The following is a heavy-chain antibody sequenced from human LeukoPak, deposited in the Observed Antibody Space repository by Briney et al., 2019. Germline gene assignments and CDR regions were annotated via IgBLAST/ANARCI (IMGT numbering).Heavy chain of an antibody. CDR1: GGSISSGSHY. D-gene: IGHD6-13*01. V-gene: IGHV4-61*01. J-gene: IGHJ4*02. CDR3: ARGPYSSSWHSPLDY. CDR2: LYYNGNT. Sequence: PSETLSLTCVVSGGSISSGSHYWSWIRQPLGRGLEWIGCLYYNGNTNYNPSLKSRVTIPVDTSENQFSLKLTSVTAADTAVYYCARGPYSSSWHSPLDYWGGSPGHRLL.